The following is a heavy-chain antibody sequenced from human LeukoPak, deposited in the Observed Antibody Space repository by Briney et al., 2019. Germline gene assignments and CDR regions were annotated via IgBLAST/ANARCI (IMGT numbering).Heavy chain of an antibody. D-gene: IGHD2-15*01. Sequence: SETLSLTCTVSGGSISSSSYYWGWIRQPPGKGLEWIGSIYYSGSTYYNPSLKSRVTISVDTSKNQFSLKLSSMTAADTAVYYCARDTHNKYCSGGSCYPDAFDIWGQGTMVTVSS. CDR1: GGSISSSSYY. J-gene: IGHJ3*02. CDR3: ARDTHNKYCSGGSCYPDAFDI. CDR2: IYYSGST. V-gene: IGHV4-39*07.